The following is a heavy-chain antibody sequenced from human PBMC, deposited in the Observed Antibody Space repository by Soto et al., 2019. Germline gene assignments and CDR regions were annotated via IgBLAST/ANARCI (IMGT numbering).Heavy chain of an antibody. D-gene: IGHD3-3*01. V-gene: IGHV1-69*13. J-gene: IGHJ4*02. CDR2: IIPIFGTA. CDR3: ASPGFGVARGFDY. Sequence: SVKVSCKASGGTFSSYAISWVRQAPGQGLEWMGGIIPIFGTANYAQKFQGRVTITADESTSTAYMELSSLRSEDTAVYYCASPGFGVARGFDYWGQGTLVSVSS. CDR1: GGTFSSYA.